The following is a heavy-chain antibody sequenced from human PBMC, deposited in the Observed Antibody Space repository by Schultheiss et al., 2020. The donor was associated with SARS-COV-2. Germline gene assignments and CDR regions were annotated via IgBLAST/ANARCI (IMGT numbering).Heavy chain of an antibody. CDR3: TREVDPYSSSWSDY. V-gene: IGHV3-49*03. J-gene: IGHJ4*02. D-gene: IGHD6-13*01. CDR2: IRRETDGGTT. Sequence: GGSLRLSCRGSGFSFGRYSMHWFRQAPGKGLEWVGFIRRETDGGTTEYAASVKGRFTISRDDSKSIAYLQMNSLKTEDTAVYYCTREVDPYSSSWSDYWGQGTLVTVSS. CDR1: GFSFGRYS.